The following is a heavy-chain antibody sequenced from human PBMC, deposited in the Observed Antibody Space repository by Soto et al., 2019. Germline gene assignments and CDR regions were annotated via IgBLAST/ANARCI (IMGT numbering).Heavy chain of an antibody. D-gene: IGHD3-16*01. J-gene: IGHJ4*02. CDR3: ARDWGVDKGY. Sequence: QVQLVESGGGVVQPGRSLRLSCAASGFTFSSYAMHWVRQAPGKGLEWVAVISYDGSNKYYAESVKGRFTISRDNSKNTLYLQMTSLRAEDTAVYYCARDWGVDKGYWRQGHLVTVSS. CDR2: ISYDGSNK. V-gene: IGHV3-30-3*01. CDR1: GFTFSSYA.